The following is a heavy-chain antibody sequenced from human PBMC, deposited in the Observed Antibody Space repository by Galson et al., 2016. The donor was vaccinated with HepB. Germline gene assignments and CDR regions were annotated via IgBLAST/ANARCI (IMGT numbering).Heavy chain of an antibody. D-gene: IGHD5/OR15-5a*01. CDR1: GGSISNGGYY. CDR3: ARVGLRSRWFDP. CDR2: IYYTGST. J-gene: IGHJ5*02. V-gene: IGHV4-31*03. Sequence: TLSLTCTVSGGSISNGGYYWSWIRQHPGKGLEWIGHIYYTGSTYYNPSLKSRVKISLATSKSQFSLNLNSVTAAATSVSNCARVGLRSRWFDPWGQGTLVTVSS.